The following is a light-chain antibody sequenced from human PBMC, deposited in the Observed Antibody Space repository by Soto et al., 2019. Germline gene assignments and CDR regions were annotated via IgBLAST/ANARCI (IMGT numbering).Light chain of an antibody. J-gene: IGLJ3*02. CDR2: NVS. CDR1: SSDVGGYNY. V-gene: IGLV2-11*01. Sequence: QSALTQSRSVSGSPGQSVTISCTGTSSDVGGYNYVSWYQQHPGKAPKVIIHNVSERPSGVPDRFSGSKSGNTASLTISGLQDEDEADYYCCSYAGSSWVFGGGTKLTVL. CDR3: CSYAGSSWV.